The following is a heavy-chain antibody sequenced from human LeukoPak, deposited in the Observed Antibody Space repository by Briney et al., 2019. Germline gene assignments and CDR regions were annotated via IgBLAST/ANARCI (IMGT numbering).Heavy chain of an antibody. V-gene: IGHV1-58*01. CDR2: IVVGSGNT. J-gene: IGHJ2*01. Sequence: ASVKVSCKASGFTFTNSAVQWVRQARGQRLEWIGWIVVGSGNTNYAQKFQERVTITRDMSTSTAYMELSSLRSEDTAVYYCAALQNLLAAGSNWCFDLWGRGTLVTVSS. CDR3: AALQNLLAAGSNWCFDL. CDR1: GFTFTNSA. D-gene: IGHD6-13*01.